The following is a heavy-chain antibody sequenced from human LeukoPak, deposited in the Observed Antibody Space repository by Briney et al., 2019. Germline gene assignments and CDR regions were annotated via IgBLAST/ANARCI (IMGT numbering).Heavy chain of an antibody. CDR3: TTDPPCIAVAVCSDY. V-gene: IGHV3-15*01. D-gene: IGHD6-19*01. J-gene: IGHJ4*02. CDR2: IKSETDGVTT. Sequence: GGSLRLSCAASGFTFSNAWMSWVRQAPGKGLEWVGRIKSETDGVTTDYAAPVKGRFTISRDDSKTTLYLQMNSLKTEDTAVYYCTTDPPCIAVAVCSDYWGQGTLVTVSS. CDR1: GFTFSNAW.